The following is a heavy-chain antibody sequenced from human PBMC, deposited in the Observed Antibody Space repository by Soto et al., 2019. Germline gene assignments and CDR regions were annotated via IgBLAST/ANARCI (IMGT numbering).Heavy chain of an antibody. CDR3: GRSPSPRAPAGGTPYYYAMDV. CDR2: MNPINGAT. V-gene: IGHV1-8*02. CDR1: GYDFTSYD. Sequence: ASVKVSCKAPGYDFTSYDINWVRQASGQGLEWMGWMNPINGATGSARRFQGRVSMTRNTATATAYLELTSLRSDDSAVYYCGRSPSPRAPAGGTPYYYAMDVWGQGTTVTVSS. D-gene: IGHD6-13*01. J-gene: IGHJ6*02.